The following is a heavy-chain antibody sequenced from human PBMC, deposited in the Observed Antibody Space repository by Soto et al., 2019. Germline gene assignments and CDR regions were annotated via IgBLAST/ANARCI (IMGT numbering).Heavy chain of an antibody. Sequence: SETLSLTCAVSGGSISSGGYSWSWIRQPPGKGLEWIGYIYHSGSTYYNPSLKSRVTISVDRSKNQFSLKLSSVTAADTAVYYCARETVAAAGRGGEYNWFDPWGQGTLVTVSS. CDR2: IYHSGST. D-gene: IGHD6-13*01. CDR3: ARETVAAAGRGGEYNWFDP. J-gene: IGHJ5*02. CDR1: GGSISSGGYS. V-gene: IGHV4-30-2*01.